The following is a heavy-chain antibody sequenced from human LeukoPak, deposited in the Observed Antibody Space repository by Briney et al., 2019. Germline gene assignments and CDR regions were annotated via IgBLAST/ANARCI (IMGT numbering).Heavy chain of an antibody. CDR3: ARALTSCSGNRCITINSFDY. Sequence: GGSLRLSCAASGFTFSSYGMHWVRHAPGKGLEWVAVIWYDGSNKYYADSVKGRFTISRDNSINTLYLQMNSLRAEDTAVYYCARALTSCSGNRCITINSFDYWGQGTLVTVSS. CDR2: IWYDGSNK. D-gene: IGHD2-15*01. V-gene: IGHV3-33*01. CDR1: GFTFSSYG. J-gene: IGHJ4*02.